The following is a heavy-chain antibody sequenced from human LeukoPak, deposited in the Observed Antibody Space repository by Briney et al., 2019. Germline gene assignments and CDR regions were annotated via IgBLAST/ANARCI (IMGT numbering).Heavy chain of an antibody. V-gene: IGHV4-61*02. D-gene: IGHD3-3*01. CDR2: SDTSGCA. Sequence: SETLSPTCTVSGGASSSSSYYWSWIRQPAGKGLEWIGRSDTSGCANYSPSLKGRVTISVDTSKNQFSLKLSSLTAADTAVYYCARATIFGVVILDWGQGTMVTVS. CDR1: GGASSSSSYY. CDR3: ARATIFGVVILD. J-gene: IGHJ3*01.